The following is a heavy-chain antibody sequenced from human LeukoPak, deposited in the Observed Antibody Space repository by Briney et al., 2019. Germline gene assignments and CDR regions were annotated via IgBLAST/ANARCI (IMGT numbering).Heavy chain of an antibody. CDR2: INHSGST. CDR1: GGSFSGYY. D-gene: IGHD5-12*01. J-gene: IGHJ3*02. CDR3: ARRYGGQAFDI. Sequence: PSETLSLTCAVYGGSFSGYYWSWIRQPPGKGLEWIGEINHSGSTYYNPSLKSRVTISVDTSKNQFFLKLSSVTAADTAVYYCARRYGGQAFDIWGQGTMVTVSS. V-gene: IGHV4-34*01.